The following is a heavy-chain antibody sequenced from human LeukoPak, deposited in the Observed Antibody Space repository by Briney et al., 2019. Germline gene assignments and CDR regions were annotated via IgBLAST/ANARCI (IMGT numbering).Heavy chain of an antibody. CDR1: GYTFTSYG. D-gene: IGHD1-26*01. CDR3: ARDKSVGAPRSNFDY. V-gene: IGHV1-18*01. Sequence: ASVKVSCKASGYTFTSYGISWVRQAPGQGLEWMGWISAYNGNTNYAQKLQGRVTMTTDTSTSTAYMELSSLRSEDTAVYYCARDKSVGAPRSNFDYWGQGTLVTVSS. J-gene: IGHJ4*02. CDR2: ISAYNGNT.